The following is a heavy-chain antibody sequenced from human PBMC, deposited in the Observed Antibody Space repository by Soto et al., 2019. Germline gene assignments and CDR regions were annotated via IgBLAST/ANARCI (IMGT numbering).Heavy chain of an antibody. V-gene: IGHV1-69*13. CDR3: ARDYYDSSGYPTRYNWFDP. Sequence: GASVKVSCKASGGTFSSYAISWVRQAPGQGLEWMGGIIPIFGTANYAQKFQGRVTITADESTSTAYMELSSLRSEDTAVYYCARDYYDSSGYPTRYNWFDPWGQGTLVTVSS. J-gene: IGHJ5*02. CDR1: GGTFSSYA. CDR2: IIPIFGTA. D-gene: IGHD3-22*01.